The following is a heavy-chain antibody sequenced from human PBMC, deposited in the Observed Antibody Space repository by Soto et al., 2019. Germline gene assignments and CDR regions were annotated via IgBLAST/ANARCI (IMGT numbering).Heavy chain of an antibody. Sequence: TLSLTCTVSGGSISRYYWSWIRQPPGKGLEWIGYMYNTGSTVYNPPFKSRVTISVDTFKNQVSLKLSSVTAADTAVYYCARDSYCGGDCYDYWGQGTQVTVSS. CDR3: ARDSYCGGDCYDY. J-gene: IGHJ4*02. V-gene: IGHV4-59*01. CDR1: GGSISRYY. CDR2: MYNTGST. D-gene: IGHD2-21*01.